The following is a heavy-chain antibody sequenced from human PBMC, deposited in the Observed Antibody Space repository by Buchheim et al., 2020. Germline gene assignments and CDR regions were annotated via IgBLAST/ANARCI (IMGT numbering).Heavy chain of an antibody. CDR3: AKDRQVMDV. CDR1: GLTFRNFA. J-gene: IGHJ6*02. V-gene: IGHV3-23*01. Sequence: EVQLLESGGGLVQPGGSLRLSCAASGLTFRNFAMSWVRQAPGKGLEWVSRISGSGDNTYYADSVKGRFTISRDNSKNTLYLQMNSLRGNDAAVYYCAKDRQVMDVWGQGTT. CDR2: ISGSGDNT.